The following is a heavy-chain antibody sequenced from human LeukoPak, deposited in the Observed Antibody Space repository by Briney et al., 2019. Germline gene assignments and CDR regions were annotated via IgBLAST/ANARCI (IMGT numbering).Heavy chain of an antibody. J-gene: IGHJ4*02. CDR3: ARAHLYSSGWYCDY. CDR2: IWYDGSNK. CDR1: GFTFSSYG. Sequence: PGRSLRLSCAASGFTFSSYGMHWVRQAPGKGLEWVAVIWYDGSNKYYADSVKGRFTISRDNSKNTLYLQMNSLRAEDTAVYYCARAHLYSSGWYCDYWGQGTLVTVSS. D-gene: IGHD6-19*01. V-gene: IGHV3-33*01.